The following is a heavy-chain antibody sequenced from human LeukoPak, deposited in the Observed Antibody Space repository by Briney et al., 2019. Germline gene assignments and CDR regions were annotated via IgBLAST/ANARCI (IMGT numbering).Heavy chain of an antibody. J-gene: IGHJ4*02. CDR2: ISGSGGST. CDR3: AKVGRWLHSNFDY. Sequence: GGSLRLSCAASGFTFSSYAMSWVRQTPGKGLEWVSAISGSGGSTYYADSVKGRFTISRDNSKNTLYLQMNSLRAEDTAVYYCAKVGRWLHSNFDYWGQGTLVTVSS. V-gene: IGHV3-23*01. CDR1: GFTFSSYA. D-gene: IGHD5-24*01.